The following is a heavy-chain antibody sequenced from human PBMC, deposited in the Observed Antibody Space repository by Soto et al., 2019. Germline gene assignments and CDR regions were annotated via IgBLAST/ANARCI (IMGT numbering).Heavy chain of an antibody. CDR1: GFTFSGDA. J-gene: IGHJ4*02. CDR2: ISGSGANT. D-gene: IGHD3-22*01. CDR3: AKSAYYYVSSGSYIYLRSVDD. V-gene: IGHV3-23*01. Sequence: GGSLRLSCAVSGFTFSGDAMSWVRQAPGKGLEWVSAISGSGANTYYADSVKGRFTISRDNSKNMLYLQMSSLRAEDTAVYYCAKSAYYYVSSGSYIYLRSVDDWGQGTRVTVSS.